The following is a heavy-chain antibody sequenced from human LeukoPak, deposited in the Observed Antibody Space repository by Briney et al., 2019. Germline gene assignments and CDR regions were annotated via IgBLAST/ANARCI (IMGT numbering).Heavy chain of an antibody. CDR3: GSTNSFSY. CDR2: IKQDGSET. Sequence: GGSLRLSCAASGFAFSNYRMNWARQAPGKGLEWVANIKQDGSETNYVDSVKGRFTISRDNAKNSLYLQMNSLRAEDTALYYCGSTNSFSYWGRGTLVTVSS. D-gene: IGHD2-15*01. CDR1: GFAFSNYR. J-gene: IGHJ4*02. V-gene: IGHV3-7*01.